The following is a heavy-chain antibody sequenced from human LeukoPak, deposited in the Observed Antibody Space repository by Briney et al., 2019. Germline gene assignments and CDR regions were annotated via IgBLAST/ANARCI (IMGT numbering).Heavy chain of an antibody. Sequence: GGSLRLSCAASGFTFSSYSMNWVRQAPGKGLEWVSYISSSSSTIYYADSVKGRFTTSRDNAKNSLYLQMNSLRAEDTAVYYCARFRSSWLVEPRYYYDYGMDVWDQGTTVTVSS. V-gene: IGHV3-48*01. CDR1: GFTFSSYS. D-gene: IGHD6-13*01. CDR3: ARFRSSWLVEPRYYYDYGMDV. J-gene: IGHJ6*02. CDR2: ISSSSSTI.